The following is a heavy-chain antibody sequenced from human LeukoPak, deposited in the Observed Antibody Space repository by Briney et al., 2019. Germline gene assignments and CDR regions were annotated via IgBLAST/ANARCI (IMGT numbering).Heavy chain of an antibody. CDR2: ISSHSSYI. J-gene: IGHJ4*02. V-gene: IGHV3-21*01. CDR3: ARDQGDGYNFWDY. Sequence: GGSLRVSCAASGFTFSTYSMNWVRQAPGKGLEWVSSISSHSSYIYYADSVKGRFTISRDNAKNSLYLQMNSLRAEDTAVYYCARDQGDGYNFWDYWGQGTLVTVSS. CDR1: GFTFSTYS. D-gene: IGHD3-3*01.